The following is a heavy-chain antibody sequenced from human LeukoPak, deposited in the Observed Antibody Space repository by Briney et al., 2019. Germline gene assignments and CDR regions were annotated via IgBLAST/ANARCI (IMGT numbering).Heavy chain of an antibody. CDR1: GYSFTSHW. CDR2: IYPGDSDT. D-gene: IGHD1-1*01. CDR3: ARHPPRGFNWNDGGNWFDP. V-gene: IGHV5-51*01. J-gene: IGHJ5*02. Sequence: GESLKISCKGSGYSFTSHWIGWVRQMPGKGLEWMGIIYPGDSDTRYSPSFQGQVTISADKSISTAYLQWSSLKASDTAMYYCARHPPRGFNWNDGGNWFDPWGQGTLVTVSS.